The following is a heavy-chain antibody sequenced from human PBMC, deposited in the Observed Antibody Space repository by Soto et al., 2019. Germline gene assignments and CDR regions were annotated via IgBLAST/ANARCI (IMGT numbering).Heavy chain of an antibody. CDR2: LNSDGTSA. Sequence: EVQLVESGGGLVQPGGSLRLSCAASGFTFSSYWMHWVRQAPGKGLVWVSRLNSDGTSANYADSVKGRFTTSRDNAQNTVYLPMNILSSEDTAVYYSVRGSWQKYHIDVWGKGTTVTVSS. J-gene: IGHJ6*03. CDR1: GFTFSSYW. CDR3: VRGSWQKYHIDV. D-gene: IGHD6-13*01. V-gene: IGHV3-74*01.